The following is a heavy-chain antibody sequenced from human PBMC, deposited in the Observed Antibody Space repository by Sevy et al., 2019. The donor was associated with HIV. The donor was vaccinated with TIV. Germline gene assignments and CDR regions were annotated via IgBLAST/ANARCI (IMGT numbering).Heavy chain of an antibody. D-gene: IGHD2-15*01. V-gene: IGHV3-23*01. CDR3: AKGDRTFYGMDV. Sequence: GGSLRLSCAASGFTFSTYAMNWVRQAPGKGLEWVSAVSGSAGSTYYADSVKGRLTISRDNSKNTLYLQMNSLRAEDTAVYCCAKGDRTFYGMDVWGQGTTVTVSS. J-gene: IGHJ6*02. CDR2: VSGSAGST. CDR1: GFTFSTYA.